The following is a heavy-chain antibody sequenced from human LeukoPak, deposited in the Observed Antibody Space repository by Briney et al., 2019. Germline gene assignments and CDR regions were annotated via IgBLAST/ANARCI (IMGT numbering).Heavy chain of an antibody. D-gene: IGHD6-19*01. J-gene: IGHJ6*03. CDR2: MNPNSGNK. V-gene: IGHV1-8*01. Sequence: ASVKVSCKASGYSLTNFDINWVRQATGQGLGWMGWMNPNSGNKGYAQKFQGRVTMTMNTSITTAYMELSSLRSEDTAVYYCARGPQWRGDYYYMDVWGRGTTVTVSS. CDR1: GYSLTNFD. CDR3: ARGPQWRGDYYYMDV.